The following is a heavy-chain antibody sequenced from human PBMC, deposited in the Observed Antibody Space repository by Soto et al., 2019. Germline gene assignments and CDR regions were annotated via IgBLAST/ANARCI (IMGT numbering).Heavy chain of an antibody. CDR1: GFSFSTYG. V-gene: IGHV3-23*01. D-gene: IGHD3-16*01. CDR3: VKFRGRAYHYYYLDV. CDR2: GGSGGST. J-gene: IGHJ6*03. Sequence: DVQLLESGGGLAQRGGSLRLSCAASGFSFSTYGMTWVRQAPGKGLEWVSYGGSGGSTYYADSVKGRFTISRDNSKNTLYLQMNGLRAEDTAVYYCVKFRGRAYHYYYLDVWGNGTTVNVSS.